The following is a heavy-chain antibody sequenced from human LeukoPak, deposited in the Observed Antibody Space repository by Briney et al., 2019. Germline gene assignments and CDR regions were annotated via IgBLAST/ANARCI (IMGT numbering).Heavy chain of an antibody. CDR2: IIPIFGTA. J-gene: IGHJ4*02. CDR3: ASCRDYDILTGYFDY. CDR1: GGTFSSYA. D-gene: IGHD3-9*01. V-gene: IGHV1-69*01. Sequence: SVKVSCKSSGGTFSSYAISWVRQAPGQGLEWMGGIIPIFGTANYAQKFQGRVTITADESTSTAYMELSSLRSEDTAVYYCASCRDYDILTGYFDYWGQGTLVTVSS.